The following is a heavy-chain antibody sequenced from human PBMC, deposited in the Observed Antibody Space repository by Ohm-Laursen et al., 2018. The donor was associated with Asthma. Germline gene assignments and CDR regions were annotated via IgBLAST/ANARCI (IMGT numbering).Heavy chain of an antibody. CDR2: INAGNGNT. D-gene: IGHD1-1*01. J-gene: IGHJ6*02. CDR3: ARDSGTDYYGMDV. CDR1: GYTFTSYA. Sequence: ESSVKVSCKASGYTFTSYAMHWVRQAPGQRLEWMGWINAGNGNTKYSQKFQGRVTITRDTSASTAYMELSSLRSEDTAVYYCARDSGTDYYGMDVWGQGTTVTVSS. V-gene: IGHV1-3*01.